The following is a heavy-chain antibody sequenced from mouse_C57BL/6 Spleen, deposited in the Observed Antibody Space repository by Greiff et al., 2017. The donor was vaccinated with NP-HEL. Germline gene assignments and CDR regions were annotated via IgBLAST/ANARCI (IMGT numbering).Heavy chain of an antibody. CDR3: AAQAAWFAY. J-gene: IGHJ3*01. Sequence: QVQLQQSGPELVKPGASVKISCKASGYAFSSSWMNWVKQRPGKGLEWIGRIYPGDGDTNYNGKFKGKATLTADKSSSTAYMQLSSLTSEDSAVYFCAAQAAWFAYWGQGTLVTVSA. CDR1: GYAFSSSW. V-gene: IGHV1-82*01. D-gene: IGHD3-2*02. CDR2: IYPGDGDT.